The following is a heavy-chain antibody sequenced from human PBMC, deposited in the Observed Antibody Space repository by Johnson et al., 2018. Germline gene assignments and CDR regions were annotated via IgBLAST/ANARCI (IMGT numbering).Heavy chain of an antibody. Sequence: VQLVESGGGLVQXGRSLGLSCAASGFTFDDYAMHWVRQAPGKGLEWVSGISWNSGSIGYADSVKGRFTISRDNAKNSLYLQMNSLRAEDTALYYCAKVLMPTAGGMDVWGQGTTVTVSS. CDR2: ISWNSGSI. CDR3: AKVLMPTAGGMDV. J-gene: IGHJ6*02. D-gene: IGHD2-8*01. CDR1: GFTFDDYA. V-gene: IGHV3-9*01.